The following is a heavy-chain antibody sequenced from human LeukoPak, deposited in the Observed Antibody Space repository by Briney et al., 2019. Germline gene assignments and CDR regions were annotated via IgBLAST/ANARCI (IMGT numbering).Heavy chain of an antibody. J-gene: IGHJ4*02. D-gene: IGHD3-22*01. CDR2: IWYDGSTK. CDR1: GFGFKDTG. Sequence: GGSLRLSCAASGFGFKDTGMHWVRQAPGKSPEWLTIIWYDGSTKYYAAYVKGRFTVSRDNSKNTLYLQMNGLRAEDTAVYYCATSAGGGYHYFDYWGQGILVTVSS. CDR3: ATSAGGGYHYFDY. V-gene: IGHV3-33*01.